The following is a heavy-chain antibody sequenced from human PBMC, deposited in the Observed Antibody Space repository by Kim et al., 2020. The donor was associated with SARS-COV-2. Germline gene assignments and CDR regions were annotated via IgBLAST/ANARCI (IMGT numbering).Heavy chain of an antibody. Sequence: ASVKVSCKASGYTFTSYYMHWVRQAPGQGLEWMGIINPSGGSTSYAQKFQGRVTMTRDTSTSTVYMELSSLRSEDTAVYYCARWGSGSYSPPYYYYYGMDVWGQGTTVTVSS. CDR3: ARWGSGSYSPPYYYYYGMDV. D-gene: IGHD1-26*01. J-gene: IGHJ6*02. CDR1: GYTFTSYY. CDR2: INPSGGST. V-gene: IGHV1-46*01.